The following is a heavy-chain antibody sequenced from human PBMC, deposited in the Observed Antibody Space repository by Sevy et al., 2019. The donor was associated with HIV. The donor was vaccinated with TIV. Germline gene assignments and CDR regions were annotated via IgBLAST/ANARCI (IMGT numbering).Heavy chain of an antibody. CDR2: IRMKANSYAT. CDR3: TTYLGYCRSTSCHYYFDN. J-gene: IGHJ4*02. Sequence: GGSLRLSCAASGFTFSGSALHWVRQASGKGLEWVGRIRMKANSYATAYAASVKGRFTISRDDSKNSAYLQMNSLKTEDTAVYYCTTYLGYCRSTSCHYYFDNWGQGNLVTVSS. CDR1: GFTFSGSA. V-gene: IGHV3-73*01. D-gene: IGHD2-2*03.